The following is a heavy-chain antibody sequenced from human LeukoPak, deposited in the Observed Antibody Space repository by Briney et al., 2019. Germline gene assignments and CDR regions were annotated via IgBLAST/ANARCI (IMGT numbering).Heavy chain of an antibody. D-gene: IGHD3-22*01. Sequence: SETLSPTCSVSGYSISSGYFWGWIRQPPGKGLEWIGSIHHSGSTYYNPSLKSRITISVDTSKNQFSLKLSSVTAADTAVYYCARGMDYYDSSGYDAFDIWGQGTMVTVST. CDR2: IHHSGST. V-gene: IGHV4-38-2*02. J-gene: IGHJ3*02. CDR3: ARGMDYYDSSGYDAFDI. CDR1: GYSISSGYF.